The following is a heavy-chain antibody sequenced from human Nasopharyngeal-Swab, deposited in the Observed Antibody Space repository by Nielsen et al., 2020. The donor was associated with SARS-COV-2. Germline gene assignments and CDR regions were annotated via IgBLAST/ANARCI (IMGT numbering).Heavy chain of an antibody. J-gene: IGHJ6*02. Sequence: GGSLRLSCAASGFTFSNYAVSRVRQAPGKGLEWVANIKQDGSEKYYVDSVKGRFTFSRDNAKNSLYLQMNSLRAEDTAVYYCARDRNGFIYYYYGMDVWGQGTTVTVSS. CDR2: IKQDGSEK. D-gene: IGHD3-3*01. V-gene: IGHV3-7*01. CDR3: ARDRNGFIYYYYGMDV. CDR1: GFTFSNYA.